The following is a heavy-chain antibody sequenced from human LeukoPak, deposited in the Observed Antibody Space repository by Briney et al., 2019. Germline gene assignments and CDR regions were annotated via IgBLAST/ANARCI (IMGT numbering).Heavy chain of an antibody. Sequence: GASVKVSCKATRYIHTNYGIGWVRQPPGQGLKWMGWINTHNGNTNFVQKFQGRVTMTTDTSTTTAYMELGSLTSDDAAVYYCATVSYYRGCDYWGQGTLVTVCS. CDR1: RYIHTNYG. CDR3: ATVSYYRGCDY. D-gene: IGHD3-22*01. V-gene: IGHV1-18*01. J-gene: IGHJ4*02. CDR2: INTHNGNT.